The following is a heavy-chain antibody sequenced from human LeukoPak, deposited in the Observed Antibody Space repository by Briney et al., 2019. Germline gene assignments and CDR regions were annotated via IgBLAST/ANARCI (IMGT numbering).Heavy chain of an antibody. Sequence: GASVKVSCKASGYTFTSYDINWVRQATGQGLEWMGWMNPNSGNTGYAQKFQGRVTITRNTSISTAYMELSSLRSEDTAVYYCARGRGIAAANNWFDPWGQGTLVTVSS. D-gene: IGHD6-13*01. J-gene: IGHJ5*02. CDR1: GYTFTSYD. V-gene: IGHV1-8*03. CDR2: MNPNSGNT. CDR3: ARGRGIAAANNWFDP.